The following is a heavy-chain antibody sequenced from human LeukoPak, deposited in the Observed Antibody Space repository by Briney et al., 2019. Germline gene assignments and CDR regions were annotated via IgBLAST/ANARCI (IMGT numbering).Heavy chain of an antibody. J-gene: IGHJ2*01. CDR2: ISGSGGST. Sequence: GGSLRLSCAASGFTFSSYAMSWVRQAPGKGLEWVSAISGSGGSTYYADSVKGRFTISRDNSKNMLYLQMNSLRAEDTAVYYCAKVYGVPNWYFDLWGRGTLVTVSS. CDR1: GFTFSSYA. D-gene: IGHD4-17*01. CDR3: AKVYGVPNWYFDL. V-gene: IGHV3-23*01.